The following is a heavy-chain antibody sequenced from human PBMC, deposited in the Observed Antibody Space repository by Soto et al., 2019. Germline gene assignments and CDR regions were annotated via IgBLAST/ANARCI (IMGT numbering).Heavy chain of an antibody. CDR3: ARDGYHYVMDL. J-gene: IGHJ6*02. V-gene: IGHV3-7*04. CDR2: TNQDGSGK. Sequence: EAQLVESGGGLVQPGGSLRLSCAASGFPFSGYWMSWVRHTPGKGLEWVANTNQDGSGKYYMDSVKGRFTISRYNTENSLHLQMNSLGDDDTGVYYCARDGYHYVMDLWGQGTTVTVSS. CDR1: GFPFSGYW.